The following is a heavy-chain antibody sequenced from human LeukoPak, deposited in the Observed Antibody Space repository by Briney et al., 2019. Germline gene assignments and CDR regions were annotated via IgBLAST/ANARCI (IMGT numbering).Heavy chain of an antibody. CDR1: GYTFTSYD. V-gene: IGHV1-8*01. Sequence: ASVKVSRKASGYTFTSYDINWVRQATGQGLEWMGWMNPNSGNTGYAQKFQGRVTMTRNTSISTAYMELSSLRSEDTAVYYCARDLYYDYVWGSYRPPARYYYYGMDVWGQGTTVTVSS. J-gene: IGHJ6*02. CDR2: MNPNSGNT. CDR3: ARDLYYDYVWGSYRPPARYYYYGMDV. D-gene: IGHD3-16*02.